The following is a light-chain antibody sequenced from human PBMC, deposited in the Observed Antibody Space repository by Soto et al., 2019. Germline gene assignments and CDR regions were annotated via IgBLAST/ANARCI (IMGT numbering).Light chain of an antibody. V-gene: IGLV2-8*01. CDR2: EVS. J-gene: IGLJ2*01. CDR3: SAYAGSNNPVI. CDR1: SSDVGGYNY. Sequence: QSALTQPPSASGSPGQSVTISCTGTSSDVGGYNYVSWYQQHPGKAPKFLIFEVSRRPSGVPDRFSGSKSVNTASLTVSGLQADDEADYYCSAYAGSNNPVIFGGGTKLTVI.